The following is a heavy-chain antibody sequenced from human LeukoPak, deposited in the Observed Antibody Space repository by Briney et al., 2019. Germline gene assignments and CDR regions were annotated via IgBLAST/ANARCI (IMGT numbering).Heavy chain of an antibody. D-gene: IGHD4-17*01. Sequence: SETLSLTCAVSGGSISSGDYYWSWIRQHPGKGLEWIGYIYYSGDTYYNPSLRSRISISLDTSKNHFSLKLSSVTAADTAMYYCARDYGNNWFDPWGQGTLVTVSA. J-gene: IGHJ5*02. CDR3: ARDYGNNWFDP. CDR1: GGSISSGDYY. CDR2: IYYSGDT. V-gene: IGHV4-31*11.